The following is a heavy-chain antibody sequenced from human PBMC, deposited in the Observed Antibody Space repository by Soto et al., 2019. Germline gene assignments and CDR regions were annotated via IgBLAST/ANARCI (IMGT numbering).Heavy chain of an antibody. Sequence: SETLSLTCTVSGDSISSGDYYWSWIRQPPGKGLEWIGYIYYSGSTYYNPSLKSRVTISLETSKNQLSLKLTSVTAADTAVYYCARVPDYGLFGHDYWGQGTQVTVSS. V-gene: IGHV4-30-4*01. D-gene: IGHD4-17*01. CDR2: IYYSGST. CDR1: GDSISSGDYY. CDR3: ARVPDYGLFGHDY. J-gene: IGHJ4*02.